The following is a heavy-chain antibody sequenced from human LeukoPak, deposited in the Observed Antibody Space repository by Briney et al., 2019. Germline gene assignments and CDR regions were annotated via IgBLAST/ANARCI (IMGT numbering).Heavy chain of an antibody. J-gene: IGHJ4*02. CDR1: GDSISKGGYY. Sequence: SETQSLTCTVSGDSISKGGYYWSWIRLHPGKGLEWVGYIYDSGTTYYSPALQSRVSISVDTSDNKFSLKLKSLTAADTAVYYCARGGDRRGFDYWGQGTLVTVSS. V-gene: IGHV4-31*03. CDR3: ARGGDRRGFDY. CDR2: IYDSGTT. D-gene: IGHD1-14*01.